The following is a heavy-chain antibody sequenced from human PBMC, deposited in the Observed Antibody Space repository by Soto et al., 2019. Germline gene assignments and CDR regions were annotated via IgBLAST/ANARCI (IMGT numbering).Heavy chain of an antibody. CDR2: IIPIFGTA. D-gene: IGHD1-26*01. V-gene: IGHV1-69*13. Sequence: SVKVSCKASGGTFSSYAISWVRQAPGQGLEWMGGIIPIFGTANYAQKFQGRVTITADESTSTAYMELSSLRSEDTAVYYCARDRGVVGATCFDYWGQGTLVTVSS. CDR3: ARDRGVVGATCFDY. J-gene: IGHJ4*02. CDR1: GGTFSSYA.